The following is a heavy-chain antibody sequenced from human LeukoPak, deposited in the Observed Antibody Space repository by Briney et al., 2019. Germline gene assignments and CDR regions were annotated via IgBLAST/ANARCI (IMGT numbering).Heavy chain of an antibody. V-gene: IGHV5-51*01. CDR2: IYPGDSDT. CDR1: GYRFTGHW. Sequence: GESLKISCQASGYRFTGHWIAWVRQMPGKGLEWMGIIYPGDSDTKYSPSFEGQVTISADKSIFTAYLQWSSLKASDTAIYYCARHRSGSQWDSLDYWGQGSLVTVSS. J-gene: IGHJ4*02. D-gene: IGHD1-26*01. CDR3: ARHRSGSQWDSLDY.